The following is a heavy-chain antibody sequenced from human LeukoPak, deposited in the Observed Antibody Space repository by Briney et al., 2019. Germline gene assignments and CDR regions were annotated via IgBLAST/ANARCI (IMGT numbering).Heavy chain of an antibody. CDR3: AKDWEGGGGSCYDG. V-gene: IGHV3-23*01. CDR2: ISGSGGST. Sequence: GGSLRLSSAASGFTFSSYAMSSVRQAPGKGLEWVSAISGSGGSTYYADSVKGRFTISRDNSKNTLYLQMNSLRAEHTAVYCCAKDWEGGGGSCYDGGGQGTLVTVSS. J-gene: IGHJ4*02. CDR1: GFTFSSYA. D-gene: IGHD2-15*01.